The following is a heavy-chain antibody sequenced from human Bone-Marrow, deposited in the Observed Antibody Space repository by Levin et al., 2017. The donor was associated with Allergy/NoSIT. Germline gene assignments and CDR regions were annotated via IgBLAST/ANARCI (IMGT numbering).Heavy chain of an antibody. CDR2: VSPDGTNV. CDR1: GFTFSNYW. Sequence: GESLKISCAASGFTFSNYWIHWVRQTPGEGLVWVSRVSPDGTNVHHADSVKGRITISRDNAKNMVYLQVNSLRIEDTAVYYCARGQHDNTYHFDYWGQGTLVTVSS. CDR3: ARGQHDNTYHFDY. D-gene: IGHD1-1*01. J-gene: IGHJ4*02. V-gene: IGHV3-74*01.